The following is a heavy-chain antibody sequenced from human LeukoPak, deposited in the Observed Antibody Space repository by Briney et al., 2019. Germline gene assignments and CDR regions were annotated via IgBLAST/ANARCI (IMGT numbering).Heavy chain of an antibody. J-gene: IGHJ4*02. V-gene: IGHV3-7*01. CDR3: ARDAAYGYDRFDY. Sequence: GGSLRLSCAASGFTFSSYWMSWVRQAPGKGLEWVANIKEDGSDKNYVDSVKGRFTISRDNAKNSLSLQMNSLRAEDTAVYYCARDAAYGYDRFDYWGQGTQVTVSS. D-gene: IGHD5-18*01. CDR1: GFTFSSYW. CDR2: IKEDGSDK.